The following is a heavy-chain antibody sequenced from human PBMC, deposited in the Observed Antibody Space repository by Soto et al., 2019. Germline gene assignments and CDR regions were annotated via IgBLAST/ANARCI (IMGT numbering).Heavy chain of an antibody. D-gene: IGHD3-16*01. CDR2: IYYSGTT. CDR1: GGSIRSDPYY. J-gene: IGHJ4*01. V-gene: IGHV4-30-4*01. CDR3: YTAWGPQSDV. Sequence: SETLSLTCTVSGGSIRSDPYYWTWVRQPPGKGLEWIGNIYYSGTTNYNPSLKHRITISVDKSKNQFSLKLDSVTATDTAVYFCYTAWGPQSDVWGHGTLVTVSS.